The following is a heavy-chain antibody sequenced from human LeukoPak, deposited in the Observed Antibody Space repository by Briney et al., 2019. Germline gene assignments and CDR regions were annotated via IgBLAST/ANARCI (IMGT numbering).Heavy chain of an antibody. CDR3: AREGYYGSGSPPSLYFDY. V-gene: IGHV3-7*01. D-gene: IGHD3-10*01. Sequence: GGSLRLSCAASGFIFSSSWMSWVRQTPGKGLEWVAYIKQDGSETHYVDSVKGRFTISRDNSRSTLYLQMNSLRPEDTAIYYCAREGYYGSGSPPSLYFDYWGQGTLVTVSS. CDR2: IKQDGSET. J-gene: IGHJ4*02. CDR1: GFIFSSSW.